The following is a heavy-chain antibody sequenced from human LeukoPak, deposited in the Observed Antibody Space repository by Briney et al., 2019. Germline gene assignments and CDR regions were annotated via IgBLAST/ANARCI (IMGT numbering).Heavy chain of an antibody. Sequence: PGGSLRLSCAASGFTVSSNSLTWVRQAPGKGLEWVSSIYSGGRPYYEDSVKSHYSNRRDDSQNTLYLQMNRLRADDPAVYYCARRVSSCWHHDYWGQGTLVTVSS. J-gene: IGHJ4*02. CDR3: ARRVSSCWHHDY. CDR2: IYSGGRP. V-gene: IGHV3-53*01. CDR1: GFTVSSNS. D-gene: IGHD6-19*01.